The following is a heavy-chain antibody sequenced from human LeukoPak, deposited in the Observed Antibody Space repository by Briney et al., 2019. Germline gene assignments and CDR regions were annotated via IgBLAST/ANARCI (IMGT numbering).Heavy chain of an antibody. CDR3: ARGGSYSGNWFDP. CDR2: ISYDGSNT. V-gene: IGHV3-30*03. D-gene: IGHD1-26*01. CDR1: GFTFSSYD. Sequence: GGSLRLSCAASGFTFSSYDMHWVRQAPGKGLEWVTVISYDGSNTYYADSVKGRFTISRDNSKNTLYLQMNSLRAEDTAVYYCARGGSYSGNWFDPWGQGTLVTVSS. J-gene: IGHJ5*02.